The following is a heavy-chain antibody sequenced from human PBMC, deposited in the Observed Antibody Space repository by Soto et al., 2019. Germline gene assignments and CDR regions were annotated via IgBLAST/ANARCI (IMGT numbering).Heavy chain of an antibody. Sequence: MSLTCAVDGGSFSGSSWSWIRQPPGKGLEWIGEIFHSGSTNYNPSLRSRVTISLDKSRNHFSLTLRSVTAADTAVYYCARSPSSSWFGGGAFDIWGQGTMVTVSS. V-gene: IGHV4-34*12. D-gene: IGHD6-13*01. CDR3: ARSPSSSWFGGGAFDI. CDR1: GGSFSGSS. J-gene: IGHJ3*02. CDR2: IFHSGST.